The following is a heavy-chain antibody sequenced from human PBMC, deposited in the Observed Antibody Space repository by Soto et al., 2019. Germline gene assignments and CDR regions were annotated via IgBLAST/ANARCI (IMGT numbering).Heavy chain of an antibody. Sequence: QVQLQESGPGLVKPSQTLSLSCTVSGDSMSRGDCYWSWIRLPPGKGLEWIGFVYHTGSTYYSPSLKGRVDISVDTSKNQFSLKLNSVTAADTAVYYCARDPLYDYGDLSHVFDMWGQGTMVIVSS. V-gene: IGHV4-30-4*01. CDR1: GDSMSRGDCY. CDR3: ARDPLYDYGDLSHVFDM. J-gene: IGHJ3*02. D-gene: IGHD4-17*01. CDR2: VYHTGST.